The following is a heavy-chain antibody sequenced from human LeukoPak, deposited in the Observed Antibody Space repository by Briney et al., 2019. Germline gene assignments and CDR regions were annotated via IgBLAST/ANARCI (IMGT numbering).Heavy chain of an antibody. CDR3: AKGGYYDILTGPNFDY. J-gene: IGHJ4*02. D-gene: IGHD3-9*01. Sequence: PGGSLRLSCAASGFTFSSYGMSWVRQAPGKGLEWVSAISGSGGSTYYADSVKGRFTISRDNSKNTLYLQMNSLRAEDTAVYYCAKGGYYDILTGPNFDYWGQGTLVTVSS. V-gene: IGHV3-23*01. CDR2: ISGSGGST. CDR1: GFTFSSYG.